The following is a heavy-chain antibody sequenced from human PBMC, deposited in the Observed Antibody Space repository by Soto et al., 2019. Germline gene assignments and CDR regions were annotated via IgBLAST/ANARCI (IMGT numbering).Heavy chain of an antibody. CDR1: GGTFSSYA. Sequence: SVKVSCKASGGTFSSYAISWVRQAPGQGLEWMGGIIPIFGTANYAQKFQGRVTITADKSTSTAYMELSSLRSEDTAVYYCARLRTARVDWNFYYYGMDVWGQGTTVTVS. CDR3: ARLRTARVDWNFYYYGMDV. CDR2: IIPIFGTA. D-gene: IGHD1-7*01. J-gene: IGHJ6*02. V-gene: IGHV1-69*06.